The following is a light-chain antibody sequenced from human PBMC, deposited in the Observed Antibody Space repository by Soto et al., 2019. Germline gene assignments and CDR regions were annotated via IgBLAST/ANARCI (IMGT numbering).Light chain of an antibody. CDR1: QGISSY. J-gene: IGKJ4*01. Sequence: DIQLTQSPSFLSASVGDRVTITCRASQGISSYLAWYQQKPGKAPKLLIYAASTLQSGVPSRFSGSGSGTEFTLTLRSLQAEDFATYYCQQCNSYPLTFGGGTMVEIK. CDR3: QQCNSYPLT. V-gene: IGKV1-9*01. CDR2: AAS.